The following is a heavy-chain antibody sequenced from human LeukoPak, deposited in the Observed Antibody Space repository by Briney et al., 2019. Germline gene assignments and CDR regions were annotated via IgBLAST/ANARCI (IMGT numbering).Heavy chain of an antibody. CDR3: ARGGSSWYGFDY. V-gene: IGHV3-48*01. CDR2: IRSSGNTI. Sequence: GGSLRLSCAASGFTFSSYSMNWVRQAPGKGLEWVSYIRSSGNTIYYADSVKGRFTISRDNAKNSLYLQMNSLRAEDTAVYYCARGGSSWYGFDYWGQGTLVTVSS. J-gene: IGHJ4*02. CDR1: GFTFSSYS. D-gene: IGHD2-15*01.